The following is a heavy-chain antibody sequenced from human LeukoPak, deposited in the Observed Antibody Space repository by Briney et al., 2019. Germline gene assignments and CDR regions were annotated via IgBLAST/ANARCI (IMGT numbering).Heavy chain of an antibody. J-gene: IGHJ5*02. D-gene: IGHD3-10*01. V-gene: IGHV4-61*02. Sequence: SETLSLTCTVSGDSISSGDYYWSWIRQPAGKGLEWIGRISSSGSTNYNPSLKSRVTISVDTSKNQSSLKLSSVTAADTAVYYCARHHVLLWFGDTHWFDPWGQGTLVTVSS. CDR3: ARHHVLLWFGDTHWFDP. CDR1: GDSISSGDYY. CDR2: ISSSGST.